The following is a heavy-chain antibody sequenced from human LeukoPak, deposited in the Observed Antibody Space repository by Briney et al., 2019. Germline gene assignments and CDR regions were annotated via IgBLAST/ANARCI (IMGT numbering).Heavy chain of an antibody. J-gene: IGHJ3*02. CDR2: INHSGST. CDR3: ASEGIVGATGAFDI. CDR1: GGSFSGYY. Sequence: KPSETLSLTCAVYGGSFSGYYRSWIRQPPGKGLEWIGEINHSGSTNYNPSLKSRVTISVDTSKNQFSLKLSSVTAADTAVYYCASEGIVGATGAFDIWGQGTMVTVSS. V-gene: IGHV4-34*01. D-gene: IGHD1-26*01.